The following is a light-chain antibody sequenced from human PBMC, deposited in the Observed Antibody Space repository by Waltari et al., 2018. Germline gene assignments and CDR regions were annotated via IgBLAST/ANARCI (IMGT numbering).Light chain of an antibody. V-gene: IGKV3-15*01. CDR2: YAS. CDR3: QQYNNWPIT. Sequence: EVVLTQSPATLSVSPGERATLSCRASQSIGNNLAWYQQKPGQAPRLLIYYASTRATGIPARFSGSGSGTEFTLTISSLQSEDFAVYYCQQYNNWPITFGQGTRLEIK. CDR1: QSIGNN. J-gene: IGKJ5*01.